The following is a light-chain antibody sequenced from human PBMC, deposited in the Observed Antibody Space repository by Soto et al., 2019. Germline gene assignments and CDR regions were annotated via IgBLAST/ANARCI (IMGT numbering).Light chain of an antibody. CDR1: SSDVGAYDY. CDR3: SSYTTSSTRV. J-gene: IGLJ1*01. V-gene: IGLV2-14*03. CDR2: EVS. Sequence: QSALTQPASVSGSPGQSTAISCTGTSSDVGAYDYVSWYQQHPDRAPKLMIYEVSYRPSGVSNRFSGSKSVNTATLTISGLQAEDEADYYCSSYTTSSTRVFGSGT.